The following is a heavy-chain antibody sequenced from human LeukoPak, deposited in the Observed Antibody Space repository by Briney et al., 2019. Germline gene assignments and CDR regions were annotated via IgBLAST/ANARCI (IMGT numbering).Heavy chain of an antibody. J-gene: IGHJ4*02. CDR3: ARGYCSSTSCYLFDY. Sequence: KPGASVKVSCKASGYTFTSYAMHWVRQAPGQRLEWMGWINAGNGNTKYSQKFQGRVTITRDTSASTAYMELSSLRSEDTAVYYCARGYCSSTSCYLFDYWGQGTLVTVSP. D-gene: IGHD2-2*01. CDR2: INAGNGNT. V-gene: IGHV1-3*01. CDR1: GYTFTSYA.